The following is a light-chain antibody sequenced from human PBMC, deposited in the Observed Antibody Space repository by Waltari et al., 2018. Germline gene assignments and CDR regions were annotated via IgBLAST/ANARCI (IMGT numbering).Light chain of an antibody. V-gene: IGKV3-15*01. CDR1: QSVSSS. CDR2: GSS. J-gene: IGKJ4*01. CDR3: QQYNNWPLT. Sequence: EIVMTQSPATLSVSPGDRATLSCRASQSVSSSLAWYQQKPGQAPRLLIYGSSARATGIPARFSGSGSGTEFTLTISSLQSEDFAVYYCQQYNNWPLTFGGGTKVDIK.